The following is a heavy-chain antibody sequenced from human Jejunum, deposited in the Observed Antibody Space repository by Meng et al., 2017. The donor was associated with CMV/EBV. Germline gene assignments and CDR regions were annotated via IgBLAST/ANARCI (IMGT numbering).Heavy chain of an antibody. V-gene: IGHV3-30*01. J-gene: IGHJ4*02. CDR1: GFTFNYE. Sequence: ASGFTFNYEMNWVRQAPGKGLEWVAVISYDESDQQYADSVKGRFTISRDYSKNTLYLQMDGLRGDDTAVYYCARENDYNNYFDFWGRGTLVTVSS. D-gene: IGHD5-24*01. CDR2: ISYDESDQ. CDR3: ARENDYNNYFDF.